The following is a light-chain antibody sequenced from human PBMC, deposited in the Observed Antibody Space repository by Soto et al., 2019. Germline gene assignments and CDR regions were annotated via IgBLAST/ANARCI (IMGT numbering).Light chain of an antibody. V-gene: IGLV2-14*01. CDR1: SSDVGGYNY. CDR2: DVS. CDR3: SSYTSSSTFYV. J-gene: IGLJ1*01. Sequence: SVLTQPAYVSGSPGQSITISCTGTSSDVGGYNYVSWYQQHPGKAPKLMIYDVSNRPSGVSNRFSGSKSGNTASLTISGLQAEDEADYYCSSYTSSSTFYVFGTGTKVTVL.